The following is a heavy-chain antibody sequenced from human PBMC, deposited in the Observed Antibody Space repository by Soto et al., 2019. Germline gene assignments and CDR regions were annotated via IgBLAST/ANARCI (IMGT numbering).Heavy chain of an antibody. CDR3: TTDPLGYCSSTSCYSPTDSFDY. CDR2: IKSKTDGGTT. J-gene: IGHJ4*02. D-gene: IGHD2-2*02. V-gene: IGHV3-15*01. Sequence: EVQLVESGGGLVKPGGPLRLSCAASGFTFSNAWMSWVRQAPGKGLEWVGRIKSKTDGGTTDYAAPVKGRFTISRDDSKNTLYQQMNSLKTEDTAVSYCTTDPLGYCSSTSCYSPTDSFDYWGQGTLVTVSS. CDR1: GFTFSNAW.